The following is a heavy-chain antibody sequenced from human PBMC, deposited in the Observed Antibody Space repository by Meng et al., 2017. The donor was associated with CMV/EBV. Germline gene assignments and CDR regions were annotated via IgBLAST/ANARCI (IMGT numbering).Heavy chain of an antibody. CDR3: ARGGNWFDP. J-gene: IGHJ5*02. V-gene: IGHV4-34*01. Sequence: QGNLQRWGGGLLKPSGTLALTCAVYGGSFSGYYWSWIRQPPGKGLEWIGEINHSGSTNYNPSLKSRVTISVDTSKNQFSLKLSSVTAADTAVYYCARGGNWFDPWGQGTLVTVSS. CDR1: GGSFSGYY. CDR2: INHSGST.